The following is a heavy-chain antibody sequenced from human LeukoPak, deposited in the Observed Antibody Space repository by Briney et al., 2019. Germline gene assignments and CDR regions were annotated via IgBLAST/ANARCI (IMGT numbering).Heavy chain of an antibody. V-gene: IGHV4-34*01. CDR3: ARRDKLRYGDAFDM. Sequence: SETLSLTCAVYGGSFSGYYWSWIRQPPGKGLEWIGEINHSGSTNYNPSLKSRVTMSVDTSKNHFSLKLSSVTAADTAVYYCARRDKLRYGDAFDMWGQGTMVTVSS. CDR2: INHSGST. D-gene: IGHD1-14*01. J-gene: IGHJ3*02. CDR1: GGSFSGYY.